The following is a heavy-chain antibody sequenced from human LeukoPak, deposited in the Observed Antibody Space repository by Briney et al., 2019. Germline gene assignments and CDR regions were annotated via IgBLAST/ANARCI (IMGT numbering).Heavy chain of an antibody. Sequence: GESLRISCKDSGDNFTRYWIAWVRQMPGKCLEWMGIINPGDSDIRYNPSFQGQVTISADKSISTAFLQWSSLKASDTAIYYCARQGLSSGYRYYFDLWGSGTLITVSS. CDR3: ARQGLSSGYRYYFDL. D-gene: IGHD3-22*01. V-gene: IGHV5-51*01. CDR1: GDNFTRYW. CDR2: INPGDSDI. J-gene: IGHJ2*01.